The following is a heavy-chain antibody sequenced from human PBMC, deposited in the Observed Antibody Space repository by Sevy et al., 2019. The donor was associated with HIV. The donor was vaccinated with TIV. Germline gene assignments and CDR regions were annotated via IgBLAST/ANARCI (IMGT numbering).Heavy chain of an antibody. Sequence: KQSQTLSLTCAISGDSVSSNSAAWNWIRQSPSRGLEWLGRTYYRSKWYNDYAVSVKSRITINPDTSKNQFSLQLNSVTPEETAVYYCASGPGGGYSGSYYTFDYWGQGTLVTVSS. CDR2: TYYRSKWYN. CDR1: GDSVSSNSAA. CDR3: ASGPGGGYSGSYYTFDY. V-gene: IGHV6-1*01. D-gene: IGHD1-26*01. J-gene: IGHJ4*02.